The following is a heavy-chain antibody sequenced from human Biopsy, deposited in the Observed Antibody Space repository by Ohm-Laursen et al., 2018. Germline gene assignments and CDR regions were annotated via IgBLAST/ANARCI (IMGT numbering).Heavy chain of an antibody. CDR2: ISHSGST. CDR1: GASISSAAYH. D-gene: IGHD6-13*01. V-gene: IGHV4-31*01. J-gene: IGHJ5*02. Sequence: TLSLTCIVSGASISSAAYHWSWIRQLPGKGLEWIGYISHSGSTSYNPSLRSLVTISTDTSTNQFSLKVRSVTAADTAMYYCARATSGTSLYDPWGQGILVTVSS. CDR3: ARATSGTSLYDP.